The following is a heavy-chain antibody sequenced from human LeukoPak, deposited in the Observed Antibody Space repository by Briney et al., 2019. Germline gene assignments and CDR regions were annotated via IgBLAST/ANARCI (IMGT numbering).Heavy chain of an antibody. V-gene: IGHV1-2*06. D-gene: IGHD1-26*01. CDR3: ARDRVDSGSYYE. CDR1: GYTFTGYY. Sequence: ASVKVSCKASGYTFTGYYMHWVRQAPGQGLEWMGRINPNSGGTNYAQKFQGRVTMTRDTSISTAYVELSRLRSDDTAVYYCARDRVDSGSYYEWGQGTLVTVSS. CDR2: INPNSGGT. J-gene: IGHJ4*02.